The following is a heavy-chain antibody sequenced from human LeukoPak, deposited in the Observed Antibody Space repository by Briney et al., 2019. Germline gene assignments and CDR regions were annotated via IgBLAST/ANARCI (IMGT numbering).Heavy chain of an antibody. D-gene: IGHD3-22*01. CDR2: MNPKNGNT. J-gene: IGHJ4*02. V-gene: IGHV1-8*01. CDR1: GYTFINYD. Sequence: ASVKVSCKASGYTFINYDINRVRQATGQGLEWMGWMNPKNGNTGCAQRFQGRVTMTRDTSISTAYLQLSSLTSEDTAVYYCTRGLYETSGYGAGGWGQGTLVTVSS. CDR3: TRGLYETSGYGAGG.